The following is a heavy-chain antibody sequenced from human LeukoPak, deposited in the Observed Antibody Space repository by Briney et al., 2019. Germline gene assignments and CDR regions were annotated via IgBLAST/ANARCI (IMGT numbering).Heavy chain of an antibody. CDR2: ISSSSSTI. CDR1: GFTFSSYS. CDR3: ARDRYCSSTSCYRGYFDY. Sequence: PGGSLRLSCAASGFTFSSYSMNWVRQAPGKGLEWVSYISSSSSTIYYADSVKGRFTISRDNAKNSLYLQMNSLRAEDTAVYYFARDRYCSSTSCYRGYFDYWGQGTLVTVSP. J-gene: IGHJ4*02. V-gene: IGHV3-48*01. D-gene: IGHD2-2*02.